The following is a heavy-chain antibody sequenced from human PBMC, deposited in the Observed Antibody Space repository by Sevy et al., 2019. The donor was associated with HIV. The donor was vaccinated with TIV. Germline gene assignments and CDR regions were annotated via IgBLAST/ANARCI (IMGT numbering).Heavy chain of an antibody. V-gene: IGHV4-59*01. J-gene: IGHJ5*02. Sequence: SETLSLTCTVSGGSISSYYWSWIRQPPGKGLEWIGYIYYSGSTNYNPSLKSRVTISVDKSKNQFSLKLSSVTAADTAVYYCARTFLLRVLERRVACWFDPWGQGTLVTVSS. CDR2: IYYSGST. CDR1: GGSISSYY. D-gene: IGHD3-3*01. CDR3: ARTFLLRVLERRVACWFDP.